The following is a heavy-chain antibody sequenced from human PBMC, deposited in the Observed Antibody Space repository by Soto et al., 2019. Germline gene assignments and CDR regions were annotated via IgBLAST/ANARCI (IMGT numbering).Heavy chain of an antibody. CDR1: VFTFSSHW. V-gene: IGHV3-74*01. Sequence: WWSLRLSCSASVFTFSSHWMHWLRQAPGKGLVWVSRINSDGSSTSYADSVKGRFTISRDNAKNTLYLQMNSLRAEDTAVYYCAREHNPTYYYDSSGSDQYYFDYWGQGTLVTVSS. D-gene: IGHD3-22*01. J-gene: IGHJ4*02. CDR3: AREHNPTYYYDSSGSDQYYFDY. CDR2: INSDGSST.